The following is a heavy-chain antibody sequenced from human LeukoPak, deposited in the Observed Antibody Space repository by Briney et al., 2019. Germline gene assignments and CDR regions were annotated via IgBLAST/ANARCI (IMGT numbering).Heavy chain of an antibody. D-gene: IGHD3-22*01. CDR1: GFTFSSSW. CDR3: ARGRLTMT. V-gene: IGHV3-7*01. CDR2: IKEDGGEK. Sequence: GGSLRLSCAASGFTFSSSWVSWVRQAPGKGLEWVANIKEDGGEKCYVDSVKGRFSISRDNAKNSLYLQMNSLRVEDTAVYYCARGRLTMTWGQGTLVTVSS. J-gene: IGHJ5*02.